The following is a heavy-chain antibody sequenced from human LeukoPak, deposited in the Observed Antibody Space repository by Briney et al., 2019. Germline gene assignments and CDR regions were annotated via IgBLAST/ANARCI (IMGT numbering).Heavy chain of an antibody. J-gene: IGHJ4*02. CDR1: GFTFSNYE. Sequence: GGSLRLSCAASGFTFSNYEFNWVRQAPGKGLEWVSYISSSGRNIYYADSVKGRFTISRDNAKNSLYLQMNSLRAEDTAVYYCARGNSVAGTDISYWGQGTLVTVSS. CDR3: ARGNSVAGTDISY. CDR2: ISSSGRNI. D-gene: IGHD6-19*01. V-gene: IGHV3-48*03.